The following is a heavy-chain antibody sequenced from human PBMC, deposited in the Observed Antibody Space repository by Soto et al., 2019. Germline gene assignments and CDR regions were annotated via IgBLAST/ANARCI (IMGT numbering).Heavy chain of an antibody. V-gene: IGHV3-74*01. J-gene: IGHJ4*02. CDR3: ARVYRWGGVDF. CDR1: GFTFSSYW. CDR2: INSDGSST. D-gene: IGHD3-16*01. Sequence: EVQLVESGGGLVQPGGSLRLSCAASGFTFSSYWMHWVRQGPGKGLVWVSRINSDGSSTNYADSVKGRFTISRDNAKNMLYQQMNSLRAEDTAVYYCARVYRWGGVDFWGQGTLVTVSS.